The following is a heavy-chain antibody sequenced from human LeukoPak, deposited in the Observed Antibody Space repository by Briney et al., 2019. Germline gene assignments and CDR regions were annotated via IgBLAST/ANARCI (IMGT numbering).Heavy chain of an antibody. CDR3: ARESGGSRNPPRDY. Sequence: GGSLRLSCAASGFMFSEYGMHWVRQAPGKGLEWVANIKQDGSEKYYVDSVKGRFTISRDNAKNSLYLQMNSLRAEDTAVYYCARESGGSRNPPRDYWGQGTLVTVSS. J-gene: IGHJ4*02. D-gene: IGHD1-26*01. V-gene: IGHV3-7*01. CDR2: IKQDGSEK. CDR1: GFMFSEYG.